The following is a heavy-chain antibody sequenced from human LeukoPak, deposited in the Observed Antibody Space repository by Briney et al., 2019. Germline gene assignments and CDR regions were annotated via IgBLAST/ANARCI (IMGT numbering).Heavy chain of an antibody. CDR1: GGSISSSSYY. Sequence: SETLSLTCTVSGGSISSSSYYWSWIRQPAGKGLEWIGRIYTSGSTNYNPSLKSRVTISVDTSKNQFSLKLSSVTAADTAVYYCARSAASPRYFDYWGQGTLVTVSS. CDR2: IYTSGST. D-gene: IGHD2-15*01. J-gene: IGHJ4*02. V-gene: IGHV4-61*02. CDR3: ARSAASPRYFDY.